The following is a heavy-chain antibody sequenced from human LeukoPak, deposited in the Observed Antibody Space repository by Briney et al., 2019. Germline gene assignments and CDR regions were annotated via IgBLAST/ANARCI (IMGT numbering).Heavy chain of an antibody. CDR1: GFTFDDYA. D-gene: IGHD3-22*01. CDR3: AKDSSGYYYVFQH. CDR2: ISGDGGST. J-gene: IGHJ1*01. Sequence: PGGSLRLSCAASGFTFDDYAMHWVRQAPGKGLEWVSLISGDGGSTSYGDSVKGRFTISRDNSKNSLYLQMNSLGTEDTALYYCAKDSSGYYYVFQHWGQGTLVTVSS. V-gene: IGHV3-43*02.